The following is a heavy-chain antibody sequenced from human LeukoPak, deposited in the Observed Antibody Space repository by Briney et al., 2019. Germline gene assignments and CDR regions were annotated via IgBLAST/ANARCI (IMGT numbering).Heavy chain of an antibody. CDR2: IYSGGST. V-gene: IGHV3-66*01. J-gene: IGHJ5*02. Sequence: PGGSLGPYCAASGFTFSTYAMTWLRQARGKGPDWVSDIYSGGSTYYADSVKGRFTISRDNPKNTLYLQMNSLRAEDTAVYYCATQRNDNGFDPWGQGTLVTVSS. D-gene: IGHD1-1*01. CDR3: ATQRNDNGFDP. CDR1: GFTFSTYA.